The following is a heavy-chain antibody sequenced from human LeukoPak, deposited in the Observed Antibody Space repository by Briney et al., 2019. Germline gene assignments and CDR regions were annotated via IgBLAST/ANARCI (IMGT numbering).Heavy chain of an antibody. D-gene: IGHD2-2*01. J-gene: IGHJ4*02. CDR3: AREDIVVVPADATPFDY. CDR2: ISYDGSNK. Sequence: VWSLRLSCAASGFTFSSYASHWVRQAPGKGLEWVAVISYDGSNKYYADSVKGRFTISRDNSKNTLYLQMNSLRAEDTAVYYCAREDIVVVPADATPFDYWGQGTLVTVSS. V-gene: IGHV3-30*01. CDR1: GFTFSSYA.